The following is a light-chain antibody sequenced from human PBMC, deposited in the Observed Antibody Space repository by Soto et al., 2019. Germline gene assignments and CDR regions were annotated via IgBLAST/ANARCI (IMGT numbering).Light chain of an antibody. J-gene: IGKJ5*01. Sequence: ESVLTQSPATLSLSPGERATLCCRAGRSFASSYLAWYQHKPGQAPRLLIYAASSRATGIPDRFIGSGSGTDFTLTISRLEPDDSAVYYCHHYDSSPPYTFGQGTRLEIK. V-gene: IGKV3-20*01. CDR2: AAS. CDR1: RSFASSY. CDR3: HHYDSSPPYT.